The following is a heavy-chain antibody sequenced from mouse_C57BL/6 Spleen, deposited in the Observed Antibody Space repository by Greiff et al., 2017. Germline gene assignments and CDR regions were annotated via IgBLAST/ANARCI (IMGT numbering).Heavy chain of an antibody. CDR3: ARYGSSPWFAY. J-gene: IGHJ3*01. D-gene: IGHD1-1*01. V-gene: IGHV1-22*01. CDR1: GYTFTDYN. CDR2: INPNNGGT. Sequence: DVQLQESGPELVKPGASVKMSCKASGYTFTDYNMHWVKQSHGKSLEWIGYINPNNGGTSYNQKFKGTATLTVNKSSSTAYMELRSLPSEDSAVYYCARYGSSPWFAYWGQGTLVTVSA.